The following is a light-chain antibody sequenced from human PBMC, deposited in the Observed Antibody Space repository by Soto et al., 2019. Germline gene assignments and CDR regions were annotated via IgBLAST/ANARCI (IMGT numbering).Light chain of an antibody. V-gene: IGKV3-11*01. CDR1: QSVSSN. J-gene: IGKJ5*01. CDR3: QQRSNWPPLT. Sequence: EIVMTQSPATLSVSPGERSTLSCSSSQSVSSNLAWYQQKPGQAPRLLIYGASNRATGIPARFSGSGSGTDFTLTISSLEPEDFAVYYCQQRSNWPPLTFGQGTRLEIK. CDR2: GAS.